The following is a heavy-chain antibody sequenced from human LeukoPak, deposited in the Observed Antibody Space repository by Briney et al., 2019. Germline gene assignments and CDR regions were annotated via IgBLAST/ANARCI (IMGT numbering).Heavy chain of an antibody. CDR1: GYTFTSYG. D-gene: IGHD1-26*01. CDR2: ISAYNGIT. Sequence: ASVTVSCKASGYTFTSYGISWVRQAPGQGLEWMGWISAYNGITNYAQKFQGRVTLTRDTSISTVYMELSRLRSDDTAVYYCARAIFVGYSGFDYWGQGTLVTVSS. CDR3: ARAIFVGYSGFDY. J-gene: IGHJ4*02. V-gene: IGHV1-18*01.